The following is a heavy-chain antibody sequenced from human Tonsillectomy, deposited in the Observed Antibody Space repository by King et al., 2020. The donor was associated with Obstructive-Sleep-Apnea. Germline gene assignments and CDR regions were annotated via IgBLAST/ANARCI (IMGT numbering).Heavy chain of an antibody. CDR1: GFSFTTSAVG. J-gene: IGHJ4*02. V-gene: IGHV2-5*02. Sequence: ITLKESGPTLVKSTQTLTLTCTFSGFSFTTSAVGVGWIRQPPGKALEWLALIYWDYDNRYSPSLKSRLTITKDTSKSQVVLTMTNMGPVDTATYYCVHSDRILFDYWGQGTLVTVSS. D-gene: IGHD3-9*01. CDR2: IYWDYDN. CDR3: VHSDRILFDY.